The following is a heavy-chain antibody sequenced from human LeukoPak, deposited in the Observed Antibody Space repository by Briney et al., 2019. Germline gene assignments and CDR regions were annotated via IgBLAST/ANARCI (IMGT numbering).Heavy chain of an antibody. CDR3: AKDFDSSGYYYLSPEYFQH. V-gene: IGHV3-7*05. CDR1: GFTISNNW. CDR2: IKKDGSAE. J-gene: IGHJ1*01. Sequence: GGSLRLSCVASGFTISNNWMSWVRQAPGKGLEWVANIKKDGSAEYYVDSVKGRFTISSDNSKNTLYLPMNSLRAEDTAVYYCAKDFDSSGYYYLSPEYFQHWGQGTLVTVSS. D-gene: IGHD3-22*01.